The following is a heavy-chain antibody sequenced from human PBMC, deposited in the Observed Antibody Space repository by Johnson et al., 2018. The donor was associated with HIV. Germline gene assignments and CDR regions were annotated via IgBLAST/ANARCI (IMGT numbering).Heavy chain of an antibody. CDR1: GFTFSSYA. CDR3: ARDVAASMIVVGGAYEAVES. J-gene: IGHJ3*02. CDR2: ISYAGSNK. Sequence: QVQLVESGGGVVQPGRSLRLSCAASGFTFSSYAMHWVRQAPGKGLEWVAVISYAGSNKYYADSVKGRFTISRDNSKNKLYLQMNSLRAGDTAVYYCARDVAASMIVVGGAYEAVESGVQGTMVTVSS. V-gene: IGHV3-30*04. D-gene: IGHD3-22*01.